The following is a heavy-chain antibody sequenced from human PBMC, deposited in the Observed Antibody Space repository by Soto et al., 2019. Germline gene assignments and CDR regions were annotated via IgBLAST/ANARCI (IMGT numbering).Heavy chain of an antibody. CDR3: ARDPGL. CDR2: IYHSGST. J-gene: IGHJ2*01. Sequence: QLQLQESGSGLVKPSQTLSLTCAVSGGSISSGGYSWSWIRQPPGKGLEWIGYIYHSGSTYYNPSPXGXXTLSVDRSKSQFSLKLSSVTAADTAVYYCARDPGLWGRGTLVTVSS. V-gene: IGHV4-30-2*01. CDR1: GGSISSGGYS.